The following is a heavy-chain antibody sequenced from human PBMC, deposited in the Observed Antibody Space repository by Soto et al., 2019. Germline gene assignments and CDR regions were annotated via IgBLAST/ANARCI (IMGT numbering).Heavy chain of an antibody. J-gene: IGHJ5*02. CDR1: GDSIGSNY. Sequence: SETLSLTCTVSGDSIGSNYWSWIRQPPGKGLEWVGYVYSSGSTKYNPSLKSRVTISVDTPKNQFSLKLSSVTAADTAVYYCARDRSAAGYNWFDPWGQGTLVTVSS. D-gene: IGHD6-13*01. CDR3: ARDRSAAGYNWFDP. V-gene: IGHV4-59*01. CDR2: VYSSGST.